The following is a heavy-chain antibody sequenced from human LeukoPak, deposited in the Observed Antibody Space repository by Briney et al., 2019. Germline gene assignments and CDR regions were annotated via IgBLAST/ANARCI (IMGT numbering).Heavy chain of an antibody. CDR3: ARPYCASTSCPTFEY. D-gene: IGHD2-2*01. CDR2: ISSGSDTI. CDR1: GFAFSSYN. Sequence: QPGGSLSLSCAASGFAFSSYNMNWVRQAPGKGLEWVSYISSGSDTIFYADSVKGRFTISRDNAKNSLYLQMNSLRAEDTAVYYCARPYCASTSCPTFEYWGQGTLVTVSS. V-gene: IGHV3-48*01. J-gene: IGHJ4*02.